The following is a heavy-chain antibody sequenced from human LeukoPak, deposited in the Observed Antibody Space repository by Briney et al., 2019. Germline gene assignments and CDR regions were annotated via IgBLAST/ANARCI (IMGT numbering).Heavy chain of an antibody. Sequence: PGGSLRLSCAASGFTFSSYAMSWVRQAPGKGLEWVSAISGSGGTTYYADSVKGRFTISRDNAKNSLYLQMNSLRAEDTAVYYCARGSRFGVVERDAFDIWGQGTMVTVSS. CDR3: ARGSRFGVVERDAFDI. D-gene: IGHD3-3*01. CDR1: GFTFSSYA. CDR2: ISGSGGTT. V-gene: IGHV3-23*01. J-gene: IGHJ3*02.